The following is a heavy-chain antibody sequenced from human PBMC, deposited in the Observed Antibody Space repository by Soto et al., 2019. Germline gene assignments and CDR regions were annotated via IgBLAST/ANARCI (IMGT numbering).Heavy chain of an antibody. V-gene: IGHV1-2*02. CDR1: GYTFTGYY. Sequence: ASVKVSCKTSGYTFTGYYIHWLRQAPGQGLEWVGWINPNTGGTKYEQKFQGRVTMTRDTSVSTTYMELSRLRSDDTAVYYCGRQLAYCGGDCYTEPIDYWGQGTLVTVPS. J-gene: IGHJ4*02. CDR2: INPNTGGT. D-gene: IGHD2-21*02. CDR3: GRQLAYCGGDCYTEPIDY.